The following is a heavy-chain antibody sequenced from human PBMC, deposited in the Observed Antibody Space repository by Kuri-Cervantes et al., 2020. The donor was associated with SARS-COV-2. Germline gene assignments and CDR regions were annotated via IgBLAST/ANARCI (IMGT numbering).Heavy chain of an antibody. CDR2: IKQDGSEK. J-gene: IGHJ4*02. CDR3: AREAFGYCSGGSCYSHY. V-gene: IGHV3-7*01. D-gene: IGHD2-15*01. Sequence: GESLKISCEASGFTLTYRWMAWFRQAPGKGLEWVANIKQDGSEKYYVDSVKGRFTISRDNAKNSLYLQMNSLRAEDTAVYYCAREAFGYCSGGSCYSHYWGQGTLVTVSS. CDR1: GFTLTYRW.